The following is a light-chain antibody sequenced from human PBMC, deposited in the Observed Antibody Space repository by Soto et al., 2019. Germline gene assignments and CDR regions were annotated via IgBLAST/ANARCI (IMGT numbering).Light chain of an antibody. V-gene: IGKV3-15*01. CDR3: QQYNSWLT. J-gene: IGKJ4*01. Sequence: ETVMTQSPGTLSVSPGERATLSCRASQRVGSDLAWYKQKPGQAPRILIYHTSTRATGIPARFIASGSGTEFTLTISIQQSEDFAVYCCQQYNSWLTLGGGNKVDI. CDR1: QRVGSD. CDR2: HTS.